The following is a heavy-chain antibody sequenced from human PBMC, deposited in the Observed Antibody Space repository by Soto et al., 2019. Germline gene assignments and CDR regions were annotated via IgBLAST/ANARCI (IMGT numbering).Heavy chain of an antibody. CDR3: VRDVGYCSSSTCLIDH. Sequence: VQLVQSGAEVKKPGASVKVSCKASGYTFNTYGISWVRQAPGQGLEWMGWISTFNGETRYAQKFQARVTVTTDTSTTTGYMELRSLRSDDTAVYYCVRDVGYCSSSTCLIDHWGQGTLVTVSS. J-gene: IGHJ4*02. CDR2: ISTFNGET. V-gene: IGHV1-18*01. D-gene: IGHD2-2*01. CDR1: GYTFNTYG.